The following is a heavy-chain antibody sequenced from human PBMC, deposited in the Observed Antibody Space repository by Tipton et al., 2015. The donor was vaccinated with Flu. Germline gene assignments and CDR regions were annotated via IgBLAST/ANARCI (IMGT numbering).Heavy chain of an antibody. V-gene: IGHV4-34*01. CDR3: ARTGVVGATNEGVGYFDY. Sequence: TLSLTCAVYGGSFSGYYWSWIRQPPGKGLEWIGEINHSGSTNYNPSLTSRVTISVDPSKNQFSLKLSSVTAADTAVYYCARTGVVGATNEGVGYFDYWGQGTLVTVSS. CDR1: GGSFSGYY. D-gene: IGHD1-26*01. CDR2: INHSGST. J-gene: IGHJ4*02.